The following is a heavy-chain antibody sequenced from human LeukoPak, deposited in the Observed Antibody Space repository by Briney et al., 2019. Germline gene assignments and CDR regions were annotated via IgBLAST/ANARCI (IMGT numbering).Heavy chain of an antibody. V-gene: IGHV1-2*02. J-gene: IGHJ4*02. CDR1: GYTFTGYY. D-gene: IGHD6-19*01. CDR2: INPNSGGT. Sequence: GASVKVSCEASGYTFTGYYMHWVRQAPGQGLEWMGWINPNSGGTNYAQKFQGRVTMTRDTSISTVYMELSRLRSDDTAVYYCARSIAVAADFDYWGQGTLVTVSS. CDR3: ARSIAVAADFDY.